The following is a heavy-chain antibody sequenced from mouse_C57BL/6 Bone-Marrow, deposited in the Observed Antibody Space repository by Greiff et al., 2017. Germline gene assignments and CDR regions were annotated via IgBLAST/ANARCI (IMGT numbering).Heavy chain of an antibody. CDR3: TTYYYGSSYGYAMDY. J-gene: IGHJ4*01. CDR2: IDPENGDT. V-gene: IGHV14-4*01. CDR1: GFNIKNTY. D-gene: IGHD1-1*01. Sequence: EVQLQQSVAELVRPGASVKLSCTASGFNIKNTYMHWVKQRPEQGLEWIGWIDPENGDTEYASKFQGKAPITADTSSNTAYLQLSSLTSEDTAVYYCTTYYYGSSYGYAMDYWGQGTSVTVSS.